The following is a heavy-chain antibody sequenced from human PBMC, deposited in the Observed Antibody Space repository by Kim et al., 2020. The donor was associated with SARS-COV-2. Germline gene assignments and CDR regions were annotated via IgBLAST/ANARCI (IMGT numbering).Heavy chain of an antibody. J-gene: IGHJ5*02. CDR1: GGSFSGYY. V-gene: IGHV4-34*01. CDR3: ARDGARMYSSGWYFHGPRANWVDP. D-gene: IGHD6-19*01. Sequence: SETLSLTCAVYGGSFSGYYWSWIRQPPGKGLEWIGEINHSGSTNYNPSLKSRVTISVDTSKNQFSLKLSSVTAADTAVYYCARDGARMYSSGWYFHGPRANWVDPWGQGTLVTVSS. CDR2: INHSGST.